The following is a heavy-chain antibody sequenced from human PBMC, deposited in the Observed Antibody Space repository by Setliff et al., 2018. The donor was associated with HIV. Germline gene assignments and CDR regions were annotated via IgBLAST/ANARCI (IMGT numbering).Heavy chain of an antibody. CDR1: GYTFTSYG. V-gene: IGHV1-18*01. Sequence: ASVKVSCKASGYTFTSYGVTWVRQAPGQGLEWMGWISVYNGNTNYAQKLQGRVTMTTDTSTSTAYMELRSLRSDDTAVYYCARVYCSGGSCFTFDYWGQGTLVTVAS. J-gene: IGHJ4*02. CDR2: ISVYNGNT. D-gene: IGHD2-15*01. CDR3: ARVYCSGGSCFTFDY.